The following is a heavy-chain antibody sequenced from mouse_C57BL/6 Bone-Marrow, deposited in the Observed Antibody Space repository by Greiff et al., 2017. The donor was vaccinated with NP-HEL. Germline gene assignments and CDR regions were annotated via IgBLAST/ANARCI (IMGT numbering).Heavy chain of an antibody. Sequence: QVQLQQPGAELVRPGSSVKLSCKASGYTFTSYWMHWVKQRPIQGLEWIGNIDPSDSETHYNQKFKDKATLTVDKSSSTAYMQLSSLTSEDSAVYYCARRGTITAVVAPFDYWGQGTTLTVSS. CDR1: GYTFTSYW. J-gene: IGHJ2*01. D-gene: IGHD1-1*01. CDR2: IDPSDSET. CDR3: ARRGTITAVVAPFDY. V-gene: IGHV1-52*01.